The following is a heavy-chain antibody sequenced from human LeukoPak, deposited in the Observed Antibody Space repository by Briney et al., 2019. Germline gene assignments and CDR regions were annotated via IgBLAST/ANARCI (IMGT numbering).Heavy chain of an antibody. CDR2: INPNSGGT. CDR3: ASLRDYYDSSGYSYFDY. J-gene: IGHJ4*02. Sequence: ASVKVSCKASGYTFTGYYMHWVRQAPGQGLEWMGWINPNSGGTNYAQKFQGRVTMTRDTSISTAYMELSRLRSDDTAVYYCASLRDYYDSSGYSYFDYWGQGTLVTVSS. V-gene: IGHV1-2*02. D-gene: IGHD3-22*01. CDR1: GYTFTGYY.